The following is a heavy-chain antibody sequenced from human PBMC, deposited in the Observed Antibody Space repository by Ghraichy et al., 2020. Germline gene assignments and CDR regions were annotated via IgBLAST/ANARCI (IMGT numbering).Heavy chain of an antibody. V-gene: IGHV4-39*01. D-gene: IGHD3-9*01. CDR1: GGSISSSNYY. CDR2: IHYSGGT. CDR3: TKTYYDILTASFDP. Sequence: ESLNISCTVSGGSISSSNYYWGWIRPPPGKGLEWIGSIHYSGGTYYSPSLKHRVTISVDTSKNQFSLRLSSVTTADTAVYYCTKTYYDILTASFDPWGQGTLVTVSS. J-gene: IGHJ5*02.